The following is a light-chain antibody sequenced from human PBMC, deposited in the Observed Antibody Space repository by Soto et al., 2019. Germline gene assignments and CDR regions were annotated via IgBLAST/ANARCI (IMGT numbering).Light chain of an antibody. V-gene: IGLV2-8*01. Sequence: QSALTQPPSASGSPGQSVTISCTGNSSGVGGYNYVSWYQQHPGKAPKLMIYEVSKRPSGVPDRFSGSKSGNTASLTVSGLQAEDEADYYCSSYAGSNNLVFGGGTKLTVL. CDR3: SSYAGSNNLV. CDR2: EVS. CDR1: SSGVGGYNY. J-gene: IGLJ2*01.